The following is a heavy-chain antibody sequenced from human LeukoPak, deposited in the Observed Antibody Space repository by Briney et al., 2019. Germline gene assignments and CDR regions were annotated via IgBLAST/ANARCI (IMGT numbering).Heavy chain of an antibody. Sequence: SETLSLTCTVSGYSISSGYYWCWIRQPPGKGLWWIGSISHSGSTYYNPYLKSRVTISVDTTKNQFSLKLSSVTAADTAVYYCAREEDGYNYYFDYWGQGTLVTVSS. V-gene: IGHV4-38-2*02. CDR1: GYSISSGYY. J-gene: IGHJ4*02. CDR2: ISHSGST. D-gene: IGHD5-24*01. CDR3: AREEDGYNYYFDY.